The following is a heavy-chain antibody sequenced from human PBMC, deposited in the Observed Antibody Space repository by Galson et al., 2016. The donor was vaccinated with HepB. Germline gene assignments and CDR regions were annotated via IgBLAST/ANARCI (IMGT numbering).Heavy chain of an antibody. CDR2: IKQDGNEK. CDR1: GFTFSRDW. Sequence: SLRLSCAASGFTFSRDWMSWVRQAPGKGLEWVATIKQDGNEKYYVESVKGRFTISRDNANNSLFLQMNSPRAEDTAVYYCGRDGTTVIDYWGQGTLVTVSS. V-gene: IGHV3-7*04. D-gene: IGHD4-17*01. CDR3: GRDGTTVIDY. J-gene: IGHJ4*02.